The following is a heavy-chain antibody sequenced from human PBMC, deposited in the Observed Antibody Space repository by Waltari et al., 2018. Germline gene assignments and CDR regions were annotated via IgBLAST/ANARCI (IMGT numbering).Heavy chain of an antibody. V-gene: IGHV3-53*01. CDR2: IYSGGST. CDR1: GFTVSSNY. CDR3: ARGARIYSSGWYYAFDI. Sequence: EVQLVESGGGLIQPGGSLRLSCAASGFTVSSNYMSWVRQAPGKGLEWVSVIYSGGSTYYADSVKGRFTISRDNSKNTLYLQMNSLRAEDTAVYYCARGARIYSSGWYYAFDIWGQGTMVTVSS. D-gene: IGHD6-19*01. J-gene: IGHJ3*02.